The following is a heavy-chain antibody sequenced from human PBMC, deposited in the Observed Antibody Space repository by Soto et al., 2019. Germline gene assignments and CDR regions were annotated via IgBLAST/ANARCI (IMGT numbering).Heavy chain of an antibody. J-gene: IGHJ4*02. Sequence: QVQLQESGPGLVKPSETLSLTCTVSGGSISSSYWSWICQPPGKGLEWIGYIYYRGSTNYNPSLKSRVTISVDTSKNQFSLKLSSVTAADTAVYYCARRYGYSFDYWGQGTLVTVSS. V-gene: IGHV4-59*08. CDR3: ARRYGYSFDY. D-gene: IGHD1-1*01. CDR2: IYYRGST. CDR1: GGSISSSY.